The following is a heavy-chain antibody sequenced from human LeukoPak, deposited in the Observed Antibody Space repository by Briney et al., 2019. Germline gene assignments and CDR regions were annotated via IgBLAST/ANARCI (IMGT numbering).Heavy chain of an antibody. CDR1: GFSFSDYY. Sequence: PGGSLRLSCAASGFSFSDYYMSWIRQAPGKGLEWVSYISRSANTINCADSVKGRFTISRDNDKNSLYLQMNSLRAEDTAVYYCARDDYGGNIYFDSWGPGTLVTVSS. D-gene: IGHD4-23*01. CDR3: ARDDYGGNIYFDS. V-gene: IGHV3-11*01. J-gene: IGHJ4*02. CDR2: ISRSANTI.